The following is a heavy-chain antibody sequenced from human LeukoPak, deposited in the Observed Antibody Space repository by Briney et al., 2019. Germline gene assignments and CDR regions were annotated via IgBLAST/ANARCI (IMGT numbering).Heavy chain of an antibody. J-gene: IGHJ5*02. CDR1: GFTFSSYE. D-gene: IGHD5-12*01. CDR2: ISDGGKTK. Sequence: GSLRLSCAASGFTFSSYEMNWVRQAPGKGLEWVSYISDGGKTKYYADSVKGRFTISRDNAKNSLYLQMNSLRAEDTAVYYCARDYSGWSLDPWGQGTLVTVSS. V-gene: IGHV3-48*03. CDR3: ARDYSGWSLDP.